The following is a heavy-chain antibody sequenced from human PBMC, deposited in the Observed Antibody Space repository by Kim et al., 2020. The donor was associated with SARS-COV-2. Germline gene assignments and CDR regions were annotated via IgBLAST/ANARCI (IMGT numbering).Heavy chain of an antibody. CDR2: IYTSGST. Sequence: SETLSLTCTVSGGSISSYYWSWIRQPAGKGLEWIGRIYTSGSTNYNPSLKSRVTMSVDTSKNQFSLKLSSVTAADTAVYYCARVALRRSTYYFDYWGQGTLVTVSS. CDR3: ARVALRRSTYYFDY. V-gene: IGHV4-4*07. CDR1: GGSISSYY. J-gene: IGHJ4*02.